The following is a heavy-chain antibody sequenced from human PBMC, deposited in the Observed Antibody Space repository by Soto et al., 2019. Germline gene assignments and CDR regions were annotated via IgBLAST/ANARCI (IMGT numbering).Heavy chain of an antibody. Sequence: VGSLRLSCAASGFTVSSNYMSWVRQAPGKGLEWVSVIYSGGTTYYADSVKGRFTISRDNSKNTLYLQMNSLRAEDTAVYYCARNGDSSDYRGWFDPWGQGTLVTAS. CDR3: ARNGDSSDYRGWFDP. CDR2: IYSGGTT. CDR1: GFTVSSNY. D-gene: IGHD3-22*01. V-gene: IGHV3-66*01. J-gene: IGHJ5*02.